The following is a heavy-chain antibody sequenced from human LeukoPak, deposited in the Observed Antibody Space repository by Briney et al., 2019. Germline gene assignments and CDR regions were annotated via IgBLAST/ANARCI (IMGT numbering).Heavy chain of an antibody. D-gene: IGHD5-18*01. CDR3: ARDPYTHSYGGYFDY. V-gene: IGHV1-2*02. CDR1: GGTFSSYA. J-gene: IGHJ4*02. Sequence: ASVKVSCKASGGTFSSYAISWVRQAPGQGLEWMVWSNPNSCSTNYAQKFQGRVTMTRDTSISTAYMELSRLSSDDTAVYYCARDPYTHSYGGYFDYWGQGTLVTVSS. CDR2: SNPNSCST.